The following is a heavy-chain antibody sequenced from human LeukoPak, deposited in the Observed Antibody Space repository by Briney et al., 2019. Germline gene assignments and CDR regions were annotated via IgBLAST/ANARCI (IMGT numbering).Heavy chain of an antibody. CDR1: GFTFSSYA. D-gene: IGHD4-23*01. Sequence: GGSLRLSCAASGFTFSSYAMSWVHQAPGKGLEWVSAISGSGGSTYYADSVKGRFTISRDNSKNTLYLQMNSLRAEDTAVYYCAKHVTRVVYSRLFDPWGQGTLVTVSS. CDR3: AKHVTRVVYSRLFDP. J-gene: IGHJ5*02. V-gene: IGHV3-23*01. CDR2: ISGSGGST.